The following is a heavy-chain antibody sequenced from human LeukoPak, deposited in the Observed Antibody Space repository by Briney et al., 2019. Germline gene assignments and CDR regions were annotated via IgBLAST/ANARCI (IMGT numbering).Heavy chain of an antibody. J-gene: IGHJ6*03. Sequence: ASVKVSCKASGYTFTSYGISWVRQAPGQGLEWMGWISAYNGNTNYAQKLQGRVTMTTDTSTSTAYMELRSLRSDDTAVYYCARLGAAGTLYYYYMDVWGKGTTVTVSS. V-gene: IGHV1-18*01. D-gene: IGHD6-13*01. CDR1: GYTFTSYG. CDR3: ARLGAAGTLYYYYMDV. CDR2: ISAYNGNT.